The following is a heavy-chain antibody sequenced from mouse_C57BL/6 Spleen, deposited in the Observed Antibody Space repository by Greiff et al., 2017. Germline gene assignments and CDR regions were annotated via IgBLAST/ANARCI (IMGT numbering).Heavy chain of an antibody. J-gene: IGHJ2*01. V-gene: IGHV5-16*01. CDR3: ARDDGYYFFDY. Sequence: EVQLVESEGGLVQPGSSMKLSCTASGFTFSDYYMAWVRQVPEKGLEWVANINYDGSSTYYLDSLKSRFIISRDNAKNILYLQMSSLKSEDTATYYCARDDGYYFFDYWGQGTTLTVSS. CDR2: INYDGSST. CDR1: GFTFSDYY. D-gene: IGHD2-3*01.